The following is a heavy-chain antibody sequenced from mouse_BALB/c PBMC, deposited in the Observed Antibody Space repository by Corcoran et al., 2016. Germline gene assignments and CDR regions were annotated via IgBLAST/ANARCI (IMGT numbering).Heavy chain of an antibody. Sequence: EVQLQQSGAELVKPGASVKLSCTASGFNIKDTYMHRVKQRPEQGLEWIGRIDPANGNTKYDPKFQGKATITADTSSNTAYLQLSSLTSEDTAVYYFARKYGKGIYFDYWGQGTTLTVSS. CDR2: IDPANGNT. D-gene: IGHD2-10*02. V-gene: IGHV14-3*02. J-gene: IGHJ2*01. CDR3: ARKYGKGIYFDY. CDR1: GFNIKDTY.